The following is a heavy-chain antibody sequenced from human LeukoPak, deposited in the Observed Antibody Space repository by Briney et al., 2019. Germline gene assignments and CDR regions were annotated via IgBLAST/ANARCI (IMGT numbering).Heavy chain of an antibody. J-gene: IGHJ5*02. CDR2: IYTSGST. Sequence: SETLSLTCTVSSGSISSYYWSWIRQPPGKGLEWIGYIYTSGSTNYNPSLKSRVTISVDTSKNQFSLKLSSVTAADTAVYYCARHGSYYSYSWFDPWGQGTLVTVSS. CDR3: ARHGSYYSYSWFDP. D-gene: IGHD1-26*01. CDR1: SGSISSYY. V-gene: IGHV4-4*09.